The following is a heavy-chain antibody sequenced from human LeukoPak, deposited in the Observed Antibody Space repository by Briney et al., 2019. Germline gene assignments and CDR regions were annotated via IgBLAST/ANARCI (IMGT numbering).Heavy chain of an antibody. CDR3: ARSRGYNYGADF. J-gene: IGHJ4*02. D-gene: IGHD5-18*01. V-gene: IGHV6-1*01. CDR1: GDSVSRNSVS. CDR2: TYYRSKWYN. Sequence: KSSQTLSLTCAISGDSVSRNSVSWNWIRQSPSRGLEWLGRTYYRSKWYNDYAVSVESRVTINPDTSKNQFSLQLSSVTPEDTAVYHCARSRGYNYGADFWGQGTLVTVSS.